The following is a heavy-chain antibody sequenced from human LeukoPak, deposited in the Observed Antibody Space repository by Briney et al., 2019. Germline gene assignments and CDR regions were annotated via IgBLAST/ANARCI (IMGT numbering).Heavy chain of an antibody. CDR2: ISMSSISI. D-gene: IGHD5-12*01. J-gene: IGHJ4*02. CDR3: AKGSGYASY. Sequence: GGSLRLSCAASGFTFSSYNMNWVRQAPGKGLEWVAYISMSSISIYYEESVKGRFTISRDNAKNSLYLQMNSLRAEDTAVYYCAKGSGYASYWGQGTLVTVSS. CDR1: GFTFSSYN. V-gene: IGHV3-48*01.